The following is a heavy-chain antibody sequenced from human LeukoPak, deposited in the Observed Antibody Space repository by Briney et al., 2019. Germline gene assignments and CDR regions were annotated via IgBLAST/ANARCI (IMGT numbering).Heavy chain of an antibody. J-gene: IGHJ2*01. V-gene: IGHV4-59*01. CDR2: VYYSGTT. CDR1: GGSISTYY. Sequence: PSEPLSLTCPVPGGSISTYYWSWIRQPPGKGLEWIGYVYYSGTTNYKYKSSLKSRVTISVDTSKNQFSLRLSSVTAADTAVYYCARSDRDLWYFDLWGRGTLVTVSS. CDR3: ARSDRDLWYFDL.